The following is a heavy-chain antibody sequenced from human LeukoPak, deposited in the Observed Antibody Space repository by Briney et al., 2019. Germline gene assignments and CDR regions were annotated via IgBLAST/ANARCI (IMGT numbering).Heavy chain of an antibody. D-gene: IGHD6-13*01. CDR3: ASGIAAAGFSGY. CDR2: IWYDGSNK. V-gene: IGHV3-33*01. CDR1: GFTFSSYG. J-gene: IGHJ4*02. Sequence: GGSLRLSCAASGFTFSSYGMHWVRQAPGKGLEWVAVIWYDGSNKYYADSVKGRFTISRDNSKNTLYLQMNSLRAEDTAVYYCASGIAAAGFSGYWGQGTLVTVSS.